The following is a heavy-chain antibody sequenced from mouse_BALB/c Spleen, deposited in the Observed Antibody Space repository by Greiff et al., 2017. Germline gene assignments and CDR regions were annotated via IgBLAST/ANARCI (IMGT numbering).Heavy chain of an antibody. J-gene: IGHJ4*01. V-gene: IGHV2-2*02. CDR2: IWSGGST. D-gene: IGHD2-14*01. CDR3: ARNKVRRDYAMDY. CDR1: GFSLTSYG. Sequence: QVQLKESGPGLVQPSQSLSITCTVSGFSLTSYGVHWVRQSPGKGLEWLGVIWSGGSTDYNAAFISRLSISKDNSKSQVFFKMNSLQANDTAIYYCARNKVRRDYAMDYWGQGTSVTVSS.